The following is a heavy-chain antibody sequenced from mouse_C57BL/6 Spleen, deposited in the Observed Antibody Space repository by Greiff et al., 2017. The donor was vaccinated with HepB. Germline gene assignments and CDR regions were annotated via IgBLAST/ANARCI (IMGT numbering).Heavy chain of an antibody. Sequence: QVQLQQPGAELVKPGASVKMSCKASGYTFTSYWITWVKQRPGQGLEWIGDIYPGSGSTNYNEKFKSKATLTVDKSSSTAYMQLSSLTSEDSAVYYCARGSRGGYWGQGTTLTVSS. CDR2: IYPGSGST. V-gene: IGHV1-55*01. CDR3: ARGSRGGY. D-gene: IGHD1-1*01. CDR1: GYTFTSYW. J-gene: IGHJ2*01.